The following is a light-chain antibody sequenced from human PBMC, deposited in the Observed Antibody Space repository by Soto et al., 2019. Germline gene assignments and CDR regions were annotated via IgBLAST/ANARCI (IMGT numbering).Light chain of an antibody. J-gene: IGLJ1*01. CDR1: SSDIGGYNY. CDR3: SSYITTSTLV. CDR2: DVV. V-gene: IGLV2-14*01. Sequence: QSVLTQPASVSGSPGQSLTISCTGTSSDIGGYNYVSWYQQHPGKAPKLILYDVVARPSGVSSRFSGSKSGNTASLTISGLQAEDEADYYCSSYITTSTLVFGTGTKVTVL.